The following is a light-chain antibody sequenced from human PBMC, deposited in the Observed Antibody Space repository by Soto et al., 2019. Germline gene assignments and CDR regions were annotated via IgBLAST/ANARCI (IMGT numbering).Light chain of an antibody. J-gene: IGKJ1*01. CDR3: QQYNNWPWT. V-gene: IGKV3D-15*01. CDR2: GAS. CDR1: QSVSSSY. Sequence: EIVMTQSPATLSVSPGERATLSCRASQSVSSSYLAWYQQKPGQAPRLLIYGASNRATGIPDRFSGSGSGTDFTLTISSLQSEDFAVYYCQQYNNWPWTFGQGTKVDIK.